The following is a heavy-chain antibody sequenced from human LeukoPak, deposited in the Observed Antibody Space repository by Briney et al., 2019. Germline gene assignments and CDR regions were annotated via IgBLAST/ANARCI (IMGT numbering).Heavy chain of an antibody. CDR1: GGSITINNYY. J-gene: IGHJ4*02. CDR2: IVYSGTT. D-gene: IGHD6-19*01. Sequence: SETLSLTCAVSGGSITINNYYWAWIRQPPGQGLEWIGSIVYSGTTYYSPSLKSRVTISVDTSKNQFSLNLISVTAADTAVYYCVTIDSGWYRSFDYWGQGILVTVSS. V-gene: IGHV4-39*01. CDR3: VTIDSGWYRSFDY.